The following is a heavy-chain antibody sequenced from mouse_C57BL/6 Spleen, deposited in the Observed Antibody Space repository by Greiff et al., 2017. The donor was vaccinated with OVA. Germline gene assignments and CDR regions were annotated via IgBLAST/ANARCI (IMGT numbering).Heavy chain of an antibody. J-gene: IGHJ4*01. CDR1: GYTFTSYW. Sequence: VKLQQPGAELVKPGASVKMSCKASGYTFTSYWITWVKQRPGQGLEWIGDIYPGSGSTNYNEKFKSKATLTVDTSSSTAYMQLSSLTSEDSAVSYCASRTAHGAMGSSGPDASVPLSS. D-gene: IGHD3-2*02. CDR3: ASRTAHGAMGS. CDR2: IYPGSGST. V-gene: IGHV1-55*01.